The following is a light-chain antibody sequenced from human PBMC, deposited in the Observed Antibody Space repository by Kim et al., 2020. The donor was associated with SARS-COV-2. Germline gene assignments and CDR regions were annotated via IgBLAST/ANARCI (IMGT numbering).Light chain of an antibody. V-gene: IGLV1-44*01. CDR2: SNN. CDR1: NSNSGSNT. CDR3: AAWDDSLNGPV. J-gene: IGLJ3*02. Sequence: GQRDTKSGSGSNSNSGSNTVNWYQQLPGTAPKHIIESNNQRPAGVPDRFSGSKAGTSASLAISGLQSEDEADYYGAAWDDSLNGPVFGGGTQLTVL.